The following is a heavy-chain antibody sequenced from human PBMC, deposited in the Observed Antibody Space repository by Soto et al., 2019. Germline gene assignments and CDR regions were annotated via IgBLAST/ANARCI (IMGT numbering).Heavy chain of an antibody. CDR3: ARRRGSNGWFDL. D-gene: IGHD2-8*01. J-gene: IGHJ5*02. Sequence: QVPLVQSGAEVKKPGASVKVSCKASGYTFINYDINWVRQATGQGLEWVGWMNPDSGNTGYAQNFQGRVTMTGNTSISSVYMEQSSLTSEDTAVYYCARRRGSNGWFDLWGQGTLVTVSS. CDR1: GYTFINYD. V-gene: IGHV1-8*01. CDR2: MNPDSGNT.